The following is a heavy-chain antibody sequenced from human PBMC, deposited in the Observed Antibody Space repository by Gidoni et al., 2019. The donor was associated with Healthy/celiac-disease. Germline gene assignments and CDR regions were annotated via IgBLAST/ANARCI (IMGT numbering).Heavy chain of an antibody. J-gene: IGHJ4*02. CDR2: IYHSGST. CDR1: GYSISSGYN. V-gene: IGHV4-38-2*02. Sequence: QVQLQESGPGLVQPSEPLSLTCAGSGYSISSGYNWGCIRQPLGKGLEWIGSIYHSGSTYYTPSLKSRVTISVDTAKNQFSLKLRSVTAADTAVYYCARDQEGSFDYWGQGTLVTVSS. CDR3: ARDQEGSFDY.